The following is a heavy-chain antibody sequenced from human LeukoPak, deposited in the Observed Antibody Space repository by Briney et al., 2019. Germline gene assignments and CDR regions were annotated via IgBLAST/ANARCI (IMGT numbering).Heavy chain of an antibody. V-gene: IGHV3-15*04. Sequence: GGCLRLSCVASGFTFSNAWMSCVRQAPGKWLEWVGRTESKTDGRTTDYAAPVKGRFTISRDESKNTLYLQMNSLKTEDTAVYYCTTVTIVATIDYWGQGTLVTVSS. J-gene: IGHJ4*02. D-gene: IGHD5-12*01. CDR1: GFTFSNAW. CDR2: TESKTDGRTT. CDR3: TTVTIVATIDY.